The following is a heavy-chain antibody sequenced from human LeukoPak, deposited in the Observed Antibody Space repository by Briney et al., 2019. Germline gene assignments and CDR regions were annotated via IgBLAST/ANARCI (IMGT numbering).Heavy chain of an antibody. J-gene: IGHJ3*02. CDR3: ARCDTRSGSGFQCYAFDI. D-gene: IGHD5-12*01. V-gene: IGHV3-48*03. Sequence: GGSLRLSCAASGFTFSSYEMNWVRQAPGKGLEWVSYITGSGSAIYYADSVGGRFTISRDNAKNSLYLQMNSLRAEDTAVYYCARCDTRSGSGFQCYAFDIWGQGTMVTVSS. CDR2: ITGSGSAI. CDR1: GFTFSSYE.